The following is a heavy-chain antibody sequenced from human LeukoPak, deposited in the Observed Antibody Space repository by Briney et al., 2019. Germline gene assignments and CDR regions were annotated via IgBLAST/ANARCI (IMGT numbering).Heavy chain of an antibody. J-gene: IGHJ4*02. D-gene: IGHD6-19*01. CDR1: GYTFTSYG. V-gene: IGHV1-18*01. Sequence: GASVKVSCKASGYTFTSYGISWVRQAPGQGLEWMGWISAYNGNTNYAQKLQGRVTMTTDTSTSTAYMELRSLRSDDTAVYYCAKDLPLAMSSSPSYYFDYWGQGTLVTVSS. CDR3: AKDLPLAMSSSPSYYFDY. CDR2: ISAYNGNT.